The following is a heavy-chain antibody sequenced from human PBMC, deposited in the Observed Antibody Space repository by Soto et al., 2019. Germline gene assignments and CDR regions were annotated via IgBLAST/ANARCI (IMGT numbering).Heavy chain of an antibody. CDR1: GYTFTNND. V-gene: IGHV1-18*01. D-gene: IGHD3-10*01. CDR2: ISPYSGKT. J-gene: IGHJ4*02. Sequence: QIQLVQSGTEVRKPGASAKVSCKASGYTFTNNDVCWVRQTPGQGLEWMGWISPYSGKTNYARKFQGRVPMTTDTSTSPDYMEVRSLTSDDTAVYYCAIERILLTPDYWGQGTLVPVSS. CDR3: AIERILLTPDY.